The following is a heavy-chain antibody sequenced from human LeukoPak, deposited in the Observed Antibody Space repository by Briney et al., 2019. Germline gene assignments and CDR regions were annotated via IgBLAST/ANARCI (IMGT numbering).Heavy chain of an antibody. V-gene: IGHV1-69*02. D-gene: IGHD3-16*02. CDR1: GDTFSPYT. CDR3: ARNAVITFVGVIVRGYYMDV. J-gene: IGHJ6*03. CDR2: IIPSLDIA. Sequence: ASVKVSCKASGDTFSPYTFSWVRQAPGQGLEWMGRIIPSLDIANYAQKFQGRVTITADKSTSTAYMELSSLRSEDTAIYYCARNAVITFVGVIVRGYYMDVWGKGTTVTVSS.